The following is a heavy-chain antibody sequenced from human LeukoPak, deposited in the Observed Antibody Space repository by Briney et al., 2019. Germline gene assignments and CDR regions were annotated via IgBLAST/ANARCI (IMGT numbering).Heavy chain of an antibody. V-gene: IGHV3-53*01. CDR1: GFTVSSNY. D-gene: IGHD4-11*01. CDR3: ASSPARSTTVYYFDY. Sequence: GGSLRLSCAASGFTVSSNYMSWVRQAPGKGLEWVSVIYSGGSTYYADSVKGRFTISRDNSKNTLYLQMNSLRAEDTAVYYCASSPARSTTVYYFDYWGQGTLVTVSS. J-gene: IGHJ4*02. CDR2: IYSGGST.